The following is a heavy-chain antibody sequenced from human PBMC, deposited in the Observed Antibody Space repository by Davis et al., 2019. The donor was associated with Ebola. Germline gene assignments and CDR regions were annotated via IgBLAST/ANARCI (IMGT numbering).Heavy chain of an antibody. CDR1: GGSISGDY. CDR3: ARGSYDILTGYYLGLDY. CDR2: IHDSGST. V-gene: IGHV4-59*12. D-gene: IGHD3-9*01. Sequence: SETLSLTCTVSGGSISGDYWSWIRQPPGKGLEWIGYIHDSGSTNYNPSLKSRVTISVDTSKNQFSLKLSSVTAADTAVYYCARGSYDILTGYYLGLDYWGQGTLVTVSS. J-gene: IGHJ4*02.